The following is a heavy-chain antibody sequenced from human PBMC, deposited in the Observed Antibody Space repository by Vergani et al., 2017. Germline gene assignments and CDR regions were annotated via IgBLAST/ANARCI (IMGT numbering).Heavy chain of an antibody. D-gene: IGHD3-22*01. Sequence: EVQLVESVGGLVQPGGSLRLSCAASGFTFSSYWMHWFRQAPGKGVVWVSLINSDGSSTSYADSVKGRVTISRDNAKITLYLQMNSLRAEDTAVYYCARFYYYDSSGYRYYGMDVWGQGTTVTVSS. J-gene: IGHJ6*02. CDR2: INSDGSST. CDR3: ARFYYYDSSGYRYYGMDV. V-gene: IGHV3-74*01. CDR1: GFTFSSYW.